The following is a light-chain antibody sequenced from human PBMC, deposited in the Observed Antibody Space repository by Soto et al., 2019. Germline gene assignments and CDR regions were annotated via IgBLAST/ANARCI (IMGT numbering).Light chain of an antibody. CDR2: GAS. Sequence: VMTQAPATLSVPPGERATISCRASQTINNNVAWYQQQDGQVPRLALYGASTRATDSPPRFSGSSCCAEYTPTISSMQYEDFAAYYGQHYNNWPPWTFGQGTKVDNK. J-gene: IGKJ1*01. CDR1: QTINNN. CDR3: QHYNNWPPWT. V-gene: IGKV3-15*01.